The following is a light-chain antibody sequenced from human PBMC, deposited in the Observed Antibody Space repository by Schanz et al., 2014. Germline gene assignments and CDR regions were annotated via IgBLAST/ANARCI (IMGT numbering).Light chain of an antibody. CDR2: GAS. Sequence: EIVLTQSPGTLSLSPGERATLSCRASQSVSSSYLAWYRQKPGQAPRLLIYGASSRATGIPDRFSGSGSGTDFTLTISRLEPEDFAVYYCQQRYSWPLTFGGGTKVEIK. J-gene: IGKJ4*01. CDR1: QSVSSSY. V-gene: IGKV3D-20*02. CDR3: QQRYSWPLT.